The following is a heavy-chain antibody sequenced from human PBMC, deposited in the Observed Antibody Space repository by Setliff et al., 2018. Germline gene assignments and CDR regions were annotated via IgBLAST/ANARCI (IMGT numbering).Heavy chain of an antibody. J-gene: IGHJ4*02. Sequence: SETLSLTCTVSGGSISSSRYYWGWIRQPPGKGLEWIGSIYYSGSTYYNPSLKSRVTISVDTSKNQFSLKLSSVTAADTAVYYCARYNYYDSSGYFLTFDYWGQGTLVTVS. CDR3: ARYNYYDSSGYFLTFDY. D-gene: IGHD3-22*01. CDR1: GGSISSSRYY. V-gene: IGHV4-39*01. CDR2: IYYSGST.